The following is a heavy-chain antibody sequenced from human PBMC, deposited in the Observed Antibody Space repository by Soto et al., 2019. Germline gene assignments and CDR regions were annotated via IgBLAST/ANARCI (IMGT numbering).Heavy chain of an antibody. CDR2: IYWDDDK. D-gene: IGHD3-3*01. Sequence: QITLKESGPRLVTPTQPLTLTGTFSGFSLSTYGVGVGWIRQPPGKALEWVALIYWDDDKRYSPSLKSRLSITKDTSKNQVVLTVTNMDPVDTVTYYCVHTVTTFGVVANFDYWGQGTLVTVSS. V-gene: IGHV2-5*02. CDR1: GFSLSTYGVG. CDR3: VHTVTTFGVVANFDY. J-gene: IGHJ4*02.